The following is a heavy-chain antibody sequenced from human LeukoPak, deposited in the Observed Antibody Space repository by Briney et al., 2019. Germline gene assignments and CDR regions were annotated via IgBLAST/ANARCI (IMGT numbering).Heavy chain of an antibody. CDR1: GYTFTSYA. V-gene: IGHV1-3*01. CDR2: INAGNGNT. CDR3: ARPLYSSTPPEH. D-gene: IGHD6-13*01. J-gene: IGHJ1*01. Sequence: GASVKVSCKASGYTFTSYAMHWVRQAPGQRLEWMGWINAGNGNTKYSQKFQGRVTITRDTSASTVYMELSSLRSEDTAVYYCARPLYSSTPPEHWGQGTLVTVSS.